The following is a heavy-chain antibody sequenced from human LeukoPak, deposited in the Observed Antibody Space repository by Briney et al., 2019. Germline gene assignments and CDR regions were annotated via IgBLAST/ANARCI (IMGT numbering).Heavy chain of an antibody. CDR3: ARHPGKVTNDWYFDL. V-gene: IGHV1-2*02. CDR1: GYTFTGYY. J-gene: IGHJ2*01. D-gene: IGHD4-23*01. CDR2: IKPNSGGT. Sequence: GASMKVSCKASGYTFTGYYMHWVRQAPGQGLEWMRWIKPNSGGTNYAQKFQGRVTMTRDTSITTAYMELSRLSSDDTAVYYCARHPGKVTNDWYFDLWGRGTLVTVSS.